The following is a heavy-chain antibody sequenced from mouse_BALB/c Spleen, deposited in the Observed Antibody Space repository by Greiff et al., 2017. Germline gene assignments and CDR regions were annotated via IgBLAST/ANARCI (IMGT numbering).Heavy chain of an antibody. J-gene: IGHJ2*01. CDR2: ISSGGSYT. CDR1: GFTFSSYT. Sequence: EVQRVESGGGLVKPGGSLKLSCAASGFTFSSYTMSWVRQTPEKRLEWVATISSGGSYTYYPDSVKGRFTISRDNAKNTLYLQMSSLKSEDTAMYYCTRDRFYDYWGQGTTLTVSS. V-gene: IGHV5-6-4*01. CDR3: TRDRFYDY.